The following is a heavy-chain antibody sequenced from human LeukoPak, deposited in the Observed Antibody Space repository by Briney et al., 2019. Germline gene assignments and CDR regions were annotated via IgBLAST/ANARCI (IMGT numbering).Heavy chain of an antibody. D-gene: IGHD6-19*01. Sequence: SETLSLTCTVSGGSTRSHFWSWIRQSPGKGPEWIGNIYTGGTTSYNPSLKSGVTISIDTSKNQLSLHLASVTAADTAVYYCTKATKWLAFDDWGRGTLVTVSS. CDR3: TKATKWLAFDD. CDR1: GGSTRSHF. V-gene: IGHV4-59*11. CDR2: IYTGGTT. J-gene: IGHJ4*02.